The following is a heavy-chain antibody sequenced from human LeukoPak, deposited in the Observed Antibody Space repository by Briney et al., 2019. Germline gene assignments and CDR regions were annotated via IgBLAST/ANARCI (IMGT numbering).Heavy chain of an antibody. CDR2: IYYSGST. D-gene: IGHD3-22*01. CDR3: ARVRSSSGSDAFDI. CDR1: GGSISSGGYY. Sequence: SETLSLTCTVSGGSISSGGYYWSWIRQHPGKGLEWIGYIYYSGSTYYNPSLKSRVTISVDTSKNQFSLKLSSVTAADTAVYYRARVRSSSGSDAFDIWGQGTMVTVSS. V-gene: IGHV4-31*03. J-gene: IGHJ3*02.